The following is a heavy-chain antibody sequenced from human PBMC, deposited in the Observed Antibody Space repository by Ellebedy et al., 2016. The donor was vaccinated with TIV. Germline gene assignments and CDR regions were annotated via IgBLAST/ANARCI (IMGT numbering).Heavy chain of an antibody. J-gene: IGHJ6*02. CDR3: ALNSKYHLRYYFYGMDV. V-gene: IGHV3-30*03. Sequence: PGGSLRLSCAASGFTFSTYAMHWVLQAPGKGQEGVAVISYDGSNKYYADSVKGRFTISRDNSKNTLYLQMDSLRAEDTAVYYCALNSKYHLRYYFYGMDVWGQGTTVTVSS. CDR2: ISYDGSNK. D-gene: IGHD1-7*01. CDR1: GFTFSTYA.